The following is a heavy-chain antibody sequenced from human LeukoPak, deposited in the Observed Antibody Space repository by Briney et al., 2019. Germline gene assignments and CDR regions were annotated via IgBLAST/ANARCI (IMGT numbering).Heavy chain of an antibody. D-gene: IGHD4-23*01. J-gene: IGHJ5*02. CDR3: AKAYWYGDYVGNWFDP. Sequence: PGGSLRLSCAASGFTFTTYWMSWVRQAPGKGLEWVANIKQDGTEKYYVDSVKGRFTISRDNAKNTLYLQMNSLRAEDTAVYYCAKAYWYGDYVGNWFDPWGQGTLVTVSS. CDR2: IKQDGTEK. V-gene: IGHV3-7*03. CDR1: GFTFTTYW.